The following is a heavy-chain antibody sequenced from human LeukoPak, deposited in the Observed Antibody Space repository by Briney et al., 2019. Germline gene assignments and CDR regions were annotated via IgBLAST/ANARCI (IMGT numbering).Heavy chain of an antibody. Sequence: SETLSLTCTVSGGSISYYYWSWIRQAAGQGLEWIGRIDSSGNTNYNPSFKSRVTMSVDTSKNQLYLRLSSVTAADTAVYYCARDAGWNVDYWGQGTLVTVSS. CDR3: ARDAGWNVDY. J-gene: IGHJ4*02. V-gene: IGHV4-4*07. D-gene: IGHD1-1*01. CDR1: GGSISYYY. CDR2: IDSSGNT.